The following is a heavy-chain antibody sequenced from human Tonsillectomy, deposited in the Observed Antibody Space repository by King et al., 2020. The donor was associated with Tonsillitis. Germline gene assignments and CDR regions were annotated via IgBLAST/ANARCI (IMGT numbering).Heavy chain of an antibody. CDR2: ISFDGSVE. V-gene: IGHV3-30*01. D-gene: IGHD3-3*01. J-gene: IGHJ4*02. CDR1: GFTFSSYA. Sequence: VQLVESGGGVVQPGRSLRLSCAASGFTFSSYAMHWVRQAPGKGLEWLAVISFDGSVEYYADSVKGRFTISRDNSKNTLSLQMISLRAEDTAVYYCASDWSGYYFDYWGQGTLVTVSS. CDR3: ASDWSGYYFDY.